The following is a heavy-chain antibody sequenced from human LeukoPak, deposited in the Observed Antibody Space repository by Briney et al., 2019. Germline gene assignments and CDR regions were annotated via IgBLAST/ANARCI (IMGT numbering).Heavy chain of an antibody. J-gene: IGHJ4*01. CDR3: ARLRGGVHQWGD. CDR1: SGSFSSSSYF. CDR2: INYSGTT. V-gene: IGHV4-39*01. Sequence: PSETLSLTCTVSSGSFSSSSYFCGWIRQPPGMGLEWIATINYSGTTYYNPSLKSRVPTSVDTSNNQFSLTLSSVTAADTAVYYCARLRGGVHQWGDWGQGALVTVSS. D-gene: IGHD1-1*01.